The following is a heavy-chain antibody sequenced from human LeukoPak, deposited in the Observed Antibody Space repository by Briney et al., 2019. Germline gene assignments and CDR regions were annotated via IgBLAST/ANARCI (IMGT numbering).Heavy chain of an antibody. CDR2: IKQDGSEK. D-gene: IGHD3-10*01. Sequence: GGSLRLSCAASGFTFSRYWMSWVRQAPGKGLEWVANIKQDGSEKYYVDSVKGRFTISRDNAKNSLYLQMNNLRAEDTAVYYCAREEHGDDLWWGQGTLVTVSS. CDR3: AREEHGDDLW. J-gene: IGHJ4*02. V-gene: IGHV3-7*01. CDR1: GFTFSRYW.